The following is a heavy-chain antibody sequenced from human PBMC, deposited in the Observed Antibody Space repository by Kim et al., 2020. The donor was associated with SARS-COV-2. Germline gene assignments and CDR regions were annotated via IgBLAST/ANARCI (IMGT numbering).Heavy chain of an antibody. CDR1: GFTFSSYS. D-gene: IGHD3-10*01. CDR2: ISSSSSTI. Sequence: GGSLRLSCAASGFTFSSYSMNWVRQAPGKGLEWVSYISSSSSTIYYADSVKGRFTISRDNAKNSLYLQMNSLRDEDTAVYYCARDVMVRGVIKVVNWFDPWGQGTLVTVSS. CDR3: ARDVMVRGVIKVVNWFDP. J-gene: IGHJ5*02. V-gene: IGHV3-48*02.